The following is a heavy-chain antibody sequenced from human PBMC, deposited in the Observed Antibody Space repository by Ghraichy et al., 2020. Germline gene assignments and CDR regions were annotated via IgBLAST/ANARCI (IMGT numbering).Heavy chain of an antibody. D-gene: IGHD2/OR15-2a*01. Sequence: GGSLRLSCAASGFTFSSYAMSWVRQAPGKGLEWVSAISGSGGSTYYADSVKGRFTISRDNSKNTLYLQMNSLRAEDTAVYYCAKDRVMGLRYYYGMDVWGQGTTVTVSS. J-gene: IGHJ6*02. CDR3: AKDRVMGLRYYYGMDV. V-gene: IGHV3-23*01. CDR2: ISGSGGST. CDR1: GFTFSSYA.